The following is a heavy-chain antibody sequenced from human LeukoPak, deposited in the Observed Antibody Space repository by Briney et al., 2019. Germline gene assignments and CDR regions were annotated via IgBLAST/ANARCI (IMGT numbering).Heavy chain of an antibody. V-gene: IGHV3-21*01. Sequence: PGGSLRLSCAASGFTFSSYSMNWVRQAPGKGLEWVSSISRSSSYIYFADSLKGRFTISRDNAKNSLYLQMNSLRAEDTAVYYCARSLSGYYYGSETYYNANHDAFDIWGQGTMVTVSS. J-gene: IGHJ3*02. CDR3: ARSLSGYYYGSETYYNANHDAFDI. CDR2: ISRSSSYI. CDR1: GFTFSSYS. D-gene: IGHD3-10*01.